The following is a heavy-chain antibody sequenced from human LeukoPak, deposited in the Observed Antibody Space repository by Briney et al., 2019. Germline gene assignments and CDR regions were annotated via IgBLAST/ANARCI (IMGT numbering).Heavy chain of an antibody. CDR3: VRGLYCSSTSCYKDY. D-gene: IGHD2-2*02. J-gene: IGHJ4*02. CDR2: IDDSGSS. CDR1: GGSISSYY. Sequence: PSETLSLTCTVSGGSISSYYWSWLRQPPGKGLEWIGEIDDSGSSNYNPSLKSRVTISEDTPKNQFSLKLTSVTAADTAVYYCVRGLYCSSTSCYKDYWGQGTLVTVSS. V-gene: IGHV4-34*01.